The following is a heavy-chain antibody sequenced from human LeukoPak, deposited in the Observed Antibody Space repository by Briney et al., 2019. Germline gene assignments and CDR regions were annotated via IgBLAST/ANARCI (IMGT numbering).Heavy chain of an antibody. CDR2: INPSGDST. J-gene: IGHJ4*02. V-gene: IGHV1-46*01. CDR3: ARGSSGSYYNYFDF. CDR1: GYTFSSNY. D-gene: IGHD1-26*01. Sequence: ASVKVSCKASGYTFSSNYLHWVRQAPGQGLEWMGLINPSGDSTSYAQKFQGRVTMTRDTSMTTVYMDLSNLGSEDTAVYYCARGSSGSYYNYFDFWGQGTLVTVSS.